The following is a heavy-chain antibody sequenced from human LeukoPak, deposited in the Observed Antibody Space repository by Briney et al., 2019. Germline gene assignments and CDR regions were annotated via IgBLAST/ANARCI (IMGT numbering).Heavy chain of an antibody. J-gene: IGHJ4*02. CDR2: INHSGSL. D-gene: IGHD3/OR15-3a*01. Sequence: PSETLSLTCAVSGGSFSGYYWSWIRPPPGKGLEWIGEINHSGSLNYNASLKSRVSISADTSKNQFSLKLTSVTASDTAVYYCARESGGTGHWGQGTLVTVCS. CDR3: ARESGGTGH. CDR1: GGSFSGYY. V-gene: IGHV4-34*01.